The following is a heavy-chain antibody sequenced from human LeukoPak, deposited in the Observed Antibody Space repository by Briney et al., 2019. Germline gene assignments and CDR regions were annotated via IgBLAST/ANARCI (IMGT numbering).Heavy chain of an antibody. Sequence: KPGGSLRLSCAASGFTFSSYWMSWVRQAPGKGLEWVANIKQDGSEKYYVDSVKGRFTISRDNAKNSLYPQMNSLRAEDTAVYYCARAFMITFGGWGYFDYWGQGTLVTVSS. CDR2: IKQDGSEK. D-gene: IGHD3-16*01. CDR3: ARAFMITFGGWGYFDY. V-gene: IGHV3-7*01. J-gene: IGHJ4*02. CDR1: GFTFSSYW.